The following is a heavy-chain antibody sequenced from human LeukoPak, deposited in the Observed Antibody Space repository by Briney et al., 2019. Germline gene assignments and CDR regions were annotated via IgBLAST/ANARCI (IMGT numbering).Heavy chain of an antibody. D-gene: IGHD6-13*01. CDR3: ARGRAAAEVY. CDR2: IYYSGRT. J-gene: IGHJ4*02. V-gene: IGHV4-59*01. CDR1: GGSISSYY. Sequence: SETLSLTCTVSGGSISSYYWSWIRQPPGKGLEWIGYIYYSGRTNYNPSLKSRGSISVDTSKNQFSLKVSSVTPADTAVYYCARGRAAAEVYWGQGTLVTVSS.